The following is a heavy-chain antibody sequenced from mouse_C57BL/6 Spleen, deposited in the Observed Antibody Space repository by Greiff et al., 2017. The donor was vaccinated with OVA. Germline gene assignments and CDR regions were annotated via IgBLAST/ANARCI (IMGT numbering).Heavy chain of an antibody. CDR1: GYSITSGYY. Sequence: DVKLQESGPGLVKPSQSLSLTCSVTGYSITSGYYWNWIRQFPGNKLEWMGYISYDGSNNYNPSLKNRISITRDTSKNQFFLKLNSVTTEDTATYYCAREYYDYDYYAMDYWGQGTSVTVSS. CDR3: AREYYDYDYYAMDY. CDR2: ISYDGSN. J-gene: IGHJ4*01. V-gene: IGHV3-6*01. D-gene: IGHD2-4*01.